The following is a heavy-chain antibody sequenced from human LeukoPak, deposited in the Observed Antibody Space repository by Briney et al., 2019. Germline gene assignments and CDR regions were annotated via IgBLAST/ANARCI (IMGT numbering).Heavy chain of an antibody. Sequence: PSETLSLTCTVSGGSISSYYWSWIRQPPGKGLEWIGYIYYSGSTNYNPSLKSRVTISVDTSKNQFSLKLSSVTAADTAVYYCARAYYDFWSGLTTNWFDPWGQGTLVTVSS. D-gene: IGHD3-3*01. J-gene: IGHJ5*02. CDR1: GGSISSYY. CDR3: ARAYYDFWSGLTTNWFDP. CDR2: IYYSGST. V-gene: IGHV4-59*01.